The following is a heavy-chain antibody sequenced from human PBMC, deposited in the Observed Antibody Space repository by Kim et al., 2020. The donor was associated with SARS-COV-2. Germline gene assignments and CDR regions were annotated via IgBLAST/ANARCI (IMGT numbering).Heavy chain of an antibody. CDR2: ISYDGSNK. J-gene: IGHJ6*02. CDR3: ARDRGSYYGSGGYGMDV. D-gene: IGHD3-10*01. Sequence: GGSLRLSCAASGFTFSSYGMHWVRQAPGKGLEWVAVISYDGSNKNYADSVKGLFTISRDNSKNTLYLQMNSLRAEDTAVYYCARDRGSYYGSGGYGMDVWGQGTTATVSS. CDR1: GFTFSSYG. V-gene: IGHV3-30*19.